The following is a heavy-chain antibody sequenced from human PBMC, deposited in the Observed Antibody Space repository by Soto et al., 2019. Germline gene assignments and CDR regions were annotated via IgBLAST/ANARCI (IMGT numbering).Heavy chain of an antibody. CDR1: GFTFTSSA. J-gene: IGHJ4*02. V-gene: IGHV1-58*01. D-gene: IGHD3-22*01. Sequence: SVKVSCKASGFTFTSSAVQWVRQARGQRLERIGWIVVGSGNTNYAQKFQERVTITRDMSTSTAYMELSSLRSEDTAVYYCASYYDSSGYRNAYFDYWGQGTLLTVSS. CDR2: IVVGSGNT. CDR3: ASYYDSSGYRNAYFDY.